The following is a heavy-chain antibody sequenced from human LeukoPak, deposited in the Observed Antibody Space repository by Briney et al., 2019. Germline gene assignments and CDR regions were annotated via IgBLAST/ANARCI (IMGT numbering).Heavy chain of an antibody. J-gene: IGHJ4*02. CDR2: LHADGVEQ. D-gene: IGHD5-18*01. CDR3: ARGGYSFDY. Sequence: GGALRLSCAASGFSLSGYWMTWVRQAPGKGLEWVARLHADGVEQNYVDSVTGRFTMSRDNAKNSLDLQMNSLRVEDTAVYYCARGGYSFDYLGQGTLVAVSS. CDR1: GFSLSGYW. V-gene: IGHV3-7*01.